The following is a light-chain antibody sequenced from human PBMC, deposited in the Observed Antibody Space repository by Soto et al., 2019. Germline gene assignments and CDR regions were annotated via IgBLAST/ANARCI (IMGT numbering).Light chain of an antibody. Sequence: DIQMTQSPSSLSASIGDRVTITCRASQNIRSYLNWYQQKPGKAPKLLIHAASSLQSGVPSRFSGSGSGTDFTLTISSLQPEDFAAYYCQLSESTWTFGHLIKVDIX. J-gene: IGKJ1*01. CDR1: QNIRSY. CDR3: QLSESTWT. CDR2: AAS. V-gene: IGKV1-39*01.